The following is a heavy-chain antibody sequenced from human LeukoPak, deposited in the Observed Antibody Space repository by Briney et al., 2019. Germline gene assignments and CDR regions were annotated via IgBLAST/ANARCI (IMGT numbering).Heavy chain of an antibody. V-gene: IGHV1-18*01. CDR3: ARELNYNGDYGGNNGMDV. J-gene: IGHJ6*02. Sequence: ASVKVSCKASGYTFTSYGISWVRQAPGQGLEWMGWISAYNGNTSCAQKLQGRVTMTTDTSTSTAYMELRSLRSDDTAVYYCARELNYNGDYGGNNGMDVWGQGTTVTVSS. CDR1: GYTFTSYG. CDR2: ISAYNGNT. D-gene: IGHD4-17*01.